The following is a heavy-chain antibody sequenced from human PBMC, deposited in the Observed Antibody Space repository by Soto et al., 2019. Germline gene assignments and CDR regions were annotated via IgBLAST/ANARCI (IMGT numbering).Heavy chain of an antibody. J-gene: IGHJ6*02. CDR3: ARRIQFSGSYYGMDV. CDR1: GYTFGRYG. Sequence: QVQLVQSGAEVKKPGASVKVSCKASGYTFGRYGVTWVRQAPGQGLEWMRWINPYNGNANYGQKLQGRVTMTTDTFTSTAYMELRSLRSDDTAVYYCARRIQFSGSYYGMDVWGQGTTVTVSS. D-gene: IGHD1-26*01. CDR2: INPYNGNA. V-gene: IGHV1-18*04.